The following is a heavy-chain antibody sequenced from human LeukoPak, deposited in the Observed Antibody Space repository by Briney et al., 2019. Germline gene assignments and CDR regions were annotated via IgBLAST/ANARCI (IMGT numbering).Heavy chain of an antibody. Sequence: SQTLSLTCAVSGGSISSGGYSWSWIRQPPGKGLEWIGYMYHSGSTYYNPSLKSRVTISLDRSKNQFSLKVSSVTAADTAVYYCARIKVTMVRGVPASAFDIWGQGTMVTVSS. J-gene: IGHJ3*02. V-gene: IGHV4-30-2*01. D-gene: IGHD3-10*01. CDR1: GGSISSGGYS. CDR2: MYHSGST. CDR3: ARIKVTMVRGVPASAFDI.